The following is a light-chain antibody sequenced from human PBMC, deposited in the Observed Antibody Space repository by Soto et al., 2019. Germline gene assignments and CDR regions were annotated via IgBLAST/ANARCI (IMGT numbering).Light chain of an antibody. J-gene: IGKJ4*01. CDR3: QQYNNWLLT. CDR2: GAS. CDR1: QSVSSN. V-gene: IGKV3-15*01. Sequence: EIVMTQSPATLSVSPGERATLSCRASQSVSSNLAWYQQKPGQAPRLLIYGASTRATGIPARFSGSGSGTEFTLTISSLQSEYFAVYHCQQYNNWLLTFGGWT.